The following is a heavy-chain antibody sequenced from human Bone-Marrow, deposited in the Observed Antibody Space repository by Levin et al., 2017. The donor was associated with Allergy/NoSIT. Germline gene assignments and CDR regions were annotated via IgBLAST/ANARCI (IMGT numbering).Heavy chain of an antibody. V-gene: IGHV1-2*06. CDR3: ARGSGERSPYPMDV. D-gene: IGHD6-25*01. Sequence: ASVKVSCQASGYILTTYYIHWVRQAPGQGLEWMGRIDPNSGGTNFAQKFQGRVTMTRDTSIGTAYMELSSLRSDDTAIYFCARGSGERSPYPMDVWGPGSTVTVSS. CDR1: GYILTTYY. CDR2: IDPNSGGT. J-gene: IGHJ6*02.